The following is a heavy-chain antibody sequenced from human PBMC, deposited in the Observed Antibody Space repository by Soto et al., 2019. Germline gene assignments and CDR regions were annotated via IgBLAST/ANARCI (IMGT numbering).Heavy chain of an antibody. CDR3: AREVAAAGKDY. D-gene: IGHD6-13*01. CDR1: GYTFTSYG. Sequence: ASVKVSCKASGYTFTSYGISWVRQAPGQGLEWMGWISAYNGNTNYAQKLQGRVTMTRDTSTSTGYMELRSLRSDDTAVYYCAREVAAAGKDYWGQGTLVTVSS. J-gene: IGHJ4*02. V-gene: IGHV1-18*01. CDR2: ISAYNGNT.